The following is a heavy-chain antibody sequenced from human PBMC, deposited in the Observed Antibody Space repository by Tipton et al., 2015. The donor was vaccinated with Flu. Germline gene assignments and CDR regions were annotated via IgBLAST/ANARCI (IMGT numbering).Heavy chain of an antibody. J-gene: IGHJ2*01. D-gene: IGHD3-22*01. CDR3: AREHFYDVALDDWCIDL. Sequence: TLSLTCAVSGGSISGHSWSWIRQPPGKGLESIGYVSYRGSTNYNPSLKSRVTISADASKNQVSLTLSSLTAADSAVYYCAREHFYDVALDDWCIDLWGRGTLVTVAS. V-gene: IGHV4-59*11. CDR2: VSYRGST. CDR1: GGSISGHS.